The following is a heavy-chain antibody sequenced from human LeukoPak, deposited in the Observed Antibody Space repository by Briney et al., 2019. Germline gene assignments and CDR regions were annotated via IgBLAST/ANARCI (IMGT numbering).Heavy chain of an antibody. CDR1: GFTFSSYG. CDR3: ARSHYDSSGFGY. J-gene: IGHJ4*02. Sequence: AGGSLRLSCAASGFTFSSYGMHWVRQAPGKGLEWVAVIWYDGSNKYYADSVKGRFTISRDNSKNTLYLQMNSLRAEDTAVYYCARSHYDSSGFGYWGQGTLVTVSS. CDR2: IWYDGSNK. D-gene: IGHD3-22*01. V-gene: IGHV3-33*01.